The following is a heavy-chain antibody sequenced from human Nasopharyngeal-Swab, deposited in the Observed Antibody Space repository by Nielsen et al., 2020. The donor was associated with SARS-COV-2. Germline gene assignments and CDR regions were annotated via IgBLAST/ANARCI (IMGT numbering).Heavy chain of an antibody. CDR2: INQDGSEE. CDR3: ARDWGRAFDV. CDR1: GFPLSYQW. D-gene: IGHD3-16*01. J-gene: IGHJ3*01. V-gene: IGHV3-7*01. Sequence: GESLKISCAASGFPLSYQWMGWVRQAPGKGLQGVADINQDGSEEVYVDSVKGRFTISRDNAKNSLYLQMNSLRAEDTAIYYCARDWGRAFDVWSQGTMVTVSS.